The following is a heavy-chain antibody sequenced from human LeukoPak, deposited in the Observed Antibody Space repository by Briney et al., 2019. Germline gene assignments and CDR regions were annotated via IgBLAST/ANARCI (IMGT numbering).Heavy chain of an antibody. D-gene: IGHD1-1*01. V-gene: IGHV1-24*01. CDR2: FEPEEGDHGET. CDR1: GYSLSDLS. CDR3: ATDRLEIYALNI. Sequence: ASVKVSYRVSGYSLSDLSIHWVRHVHGKGLEWMGGFEPEEGDHGETIFAQNFEGRLTLTEDTLTDTAYMEFLSLTSEDTGVYYCATDRLEIYALNIWGQGTMVTVSS. J-gene: IGHJ3*02.